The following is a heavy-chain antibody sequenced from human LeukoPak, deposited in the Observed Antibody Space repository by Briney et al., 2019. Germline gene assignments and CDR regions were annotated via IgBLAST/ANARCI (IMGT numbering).Heavy chain of an antibody. CDR2: INSDGSST. CDR1: GFTFSSYW. Sequence: GGSLRLSCAASGFTFSSYWMHWVRQAPGKGLVWVSRINSDGSSTSYADSVKGRFTISRDNAKNTLDLQMNSLRGEDTAVHYCARGGVLELRDWFDPWGQGTLVTVSS. CDR3: ARGGVLELRDWFDP. V-gene: IGHV3-74*01. D-gene: IGHD1-7*01. J-gene: IGHJ5*02.